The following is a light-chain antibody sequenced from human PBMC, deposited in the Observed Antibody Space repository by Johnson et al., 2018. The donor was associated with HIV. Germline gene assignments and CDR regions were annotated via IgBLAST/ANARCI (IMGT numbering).Light chain of an antibody. V-gene: IGLV1-51*02. CDR1: SSNIGNNY. Sequence: QSVLTQSPSVSAAPGQKVTISCSGSSSNIGNNYVSWYQQLPGTAPKLLIYEKNKRPSGIPDRFSASKSGTSATLDITGLQTGDEADYYCATWDSSLGAHYVFGTGTKVTVL. CDR3: ATWDSSLGAHYV. CDR2: EKN. J-gene: IGLJ1*01.